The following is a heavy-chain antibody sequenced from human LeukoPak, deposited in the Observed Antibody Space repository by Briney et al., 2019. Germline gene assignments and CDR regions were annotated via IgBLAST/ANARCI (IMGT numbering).Heavy chain of an antibody. CDR2: INPNSGGT. CDR3: ARGRIQLWLRWFDP. V-gene: IGHV1-2*02. D-gene: IGHD5-18*01. Sequence: ASVKVSCKASGYTFTGYYMHWVRQAPGQGLEWMGWINPNSGGTNYAQKFQGRVTMTTDTSTSTAYMELRSLRSDDTAVYYCARGRIQLWLRWFDPWGQGTLVTVSS. CDR1: GYTFTGYY. J-gene: IGHJ5*02.